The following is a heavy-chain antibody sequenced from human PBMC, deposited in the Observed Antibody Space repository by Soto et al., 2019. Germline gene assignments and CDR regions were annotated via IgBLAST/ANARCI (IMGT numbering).Heavy chain of an antibody. CDR3: ARDRGYRPDTFDI. Sequence: QVQLVQSGAEVKNPGASVKVSCKASGYSFSSYGISWVRQAPGQGLEWVGWIGAYNGDTNYAQKLQGRVTLPTDTATSTAYMEVTSLRSDDTAMYYCARDRGYRPDTFDIWGQGTMVIVNS. D-gene: IGHD3-10*01. V-gene: IGHV1-18*01. J-gene: IGHJ3*02. CDR1: GYSFSSYG. CDR2: IGAYNGDT.